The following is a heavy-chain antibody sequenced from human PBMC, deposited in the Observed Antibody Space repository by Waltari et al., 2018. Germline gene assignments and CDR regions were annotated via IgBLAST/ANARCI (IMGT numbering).Heavy chain of an antibody. J-gene: IGHJ3*02. CDR3: ARRRLSNAFDI. CDR1: GCSINSYF. V-gene: IGHV4-59*01. Sequence: QVQLHESGPGLVKPSETLPLPCTFSGCSINSYFWSWIRQPPGKGLEWIAYIYSSGNTKYTPSLKSRATISLDTSKSQFSLKLTSMTAADTAVYYCARRRLSNAFDIWGQGTMVTVSS. CDR2: IYSSGNT.